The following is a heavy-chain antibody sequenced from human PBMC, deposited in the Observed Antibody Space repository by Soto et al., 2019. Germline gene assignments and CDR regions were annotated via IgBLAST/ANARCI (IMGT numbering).Heavy chain of an antibody. CDR1: GYTFTGYY. J-gene: IGHJ4*02. Sequence: QVQLVQSGAEVKKPGASVKVSCKASGYTFTGYYMHWVRQAPGQGLEWMGWINPNSGGTNYAQKFQGWVSMTRDTSISTAYMELSRLRSDDTAVYYCASSTRTTYYYGSGSYYSPYYFDYWGQGTLVTVSS. V-gene: IGHV1-2*04. D-gene: IGHD3-10*01. CDR2: INPNSGGT. CDR3: ASSTRTTYYYGSGSYYSPYYFDY.